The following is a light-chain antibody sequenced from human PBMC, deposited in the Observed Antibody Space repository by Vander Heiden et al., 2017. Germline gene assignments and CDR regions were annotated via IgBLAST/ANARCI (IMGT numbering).Light chain of an antibody. V-gene: IGKV3-11*01. CDR3: QQRANWPPIT. J-gene: IGKJ5*01. Sequence: EIVLTQSPATLSLSPGERATLSCRASQSISRYLGWYQQKPGQAPRLLIFDASNRATGIPARFSGSGSGTDFTLTISSREPEDSALYYCQQRANWPPITFGRGTRLEIK. CDR1: QSISRY. CDR2: DAS.